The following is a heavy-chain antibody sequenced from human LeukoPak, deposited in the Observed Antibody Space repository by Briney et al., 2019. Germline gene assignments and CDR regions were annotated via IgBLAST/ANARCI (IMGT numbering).Heavy chain of an antibody. Sequence: SETLSLTCTVSGGSISNSSYYWGWIRQPPGKGLEWIGSIYYSGSTYYNPSLKSRVTISVDTSKNQFSLKLSSVTAADTAVYYCARHPLTIFGVVIILNWFDPWGQGTLVTVSS. CDR3: ARHPLTIFGVVIILNWFDP. CDR1: GGSISNSSYY. CDR2: IYYSGST. J-gene: IGHJ5*02. V-gene: IGHV4-39*01. D-gene: IGHD3-3*01.